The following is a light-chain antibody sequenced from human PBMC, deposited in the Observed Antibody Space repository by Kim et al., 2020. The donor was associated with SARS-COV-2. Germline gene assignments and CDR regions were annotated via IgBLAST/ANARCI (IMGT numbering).Light chain of an antibody. CDR2: DAA. V-gene: IGKV3-11*01. Sequence: SPWERATPPSRASQSVSSCFAWYQQQPGQAPRLLIYDAATRATGIPARFSGSGSGTDFTLTISSLEPEDFAVYYCQQRSNWPPWTFGQGTKVDIK. J-gene: IGKJ1*01. CDR3: QQRSNWPPWT. CDR1: QSVSSC.